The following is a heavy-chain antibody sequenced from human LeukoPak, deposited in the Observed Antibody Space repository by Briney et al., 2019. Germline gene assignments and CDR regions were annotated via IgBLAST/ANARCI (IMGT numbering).Heavy chain of an antibody. CDR3: ARRYNWKAFDL. CDR1: GFTFSADA. V-gene: IGHV3-23*01. Sequence: GGSLRLSCAASGFTFSADAMNWVRQAPGKGLEWVSTINYNGGSTYYADSVEGRFTISRDNSKNTLYLQMNSLRAEDTAMYYCARRYNWKAFDLWGRGTLVTVSS. D-gene: IGHD1-20*01. CDR2: INYNGGST. J-gene: IGHJ2*01.